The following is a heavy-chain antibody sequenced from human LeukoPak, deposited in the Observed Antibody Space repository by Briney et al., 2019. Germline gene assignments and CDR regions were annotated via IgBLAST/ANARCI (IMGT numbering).Heavy chain of an antibody. Sequence: ASVTVSCKASGYTFTSYDINWVRQAPGQGLEWMGWMNPNSGNTGYAQKFQGRVTMTRNTSISTAYMELSSLRSEDTAVYYCARELHTYYYGSGSYYPAFDYRGQGTLVTVDS. J-gene: IGHJ4*02. D-gene: IGHD3-10*01. CDR3: ARELHTYYYGSGSYYPAFDY. CDR2: MNPNSGNT. V-gene: IGHV1-8*01. CDR1: GYTFTSYD.